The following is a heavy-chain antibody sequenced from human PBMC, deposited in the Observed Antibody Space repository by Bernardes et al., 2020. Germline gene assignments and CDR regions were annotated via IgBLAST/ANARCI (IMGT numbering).Heavy chain of an antibody. CDR2: IIPIFGTA. CDR1: GGTFSSYA. CDR3: ASHPFFGDAFDI. D-gene: IGHD3-3*01. Sequence: SVKVSCKASGGTFSSYAISWVRQAPGQGLEWMGGIIPIFGTANYAQKFQGRVTITADESTSTAYMELSSLRSEDTAVYYCASHPFFGDAFDIWGQGTMVTVSS. J-gene: IGHJ3*02. V-gene: IGHV1-69*13.